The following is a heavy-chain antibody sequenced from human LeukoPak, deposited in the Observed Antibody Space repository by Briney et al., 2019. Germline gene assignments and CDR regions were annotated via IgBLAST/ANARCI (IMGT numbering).Heavy chain of an antibody. V-gene: IGHV4-39*01. J-gene: IGHJ5*02. CDR2: ISYSGST. CDR3: ARHGDSDHGAPNWFDP. CDR1: GDSVSSGPYY. D-gene: IGHD4/OR15-4a*01. Sequence: PSGTLSLTCTVSGDSVSSGPYYWGWIRQPPGKGLEWIGSISYSGSTHYNPSLKSRVTTSVDTSKNQFSVKLRSVTAADTAVYYCARHGDSDHGAPNWFDPWGQGTLVTVS.